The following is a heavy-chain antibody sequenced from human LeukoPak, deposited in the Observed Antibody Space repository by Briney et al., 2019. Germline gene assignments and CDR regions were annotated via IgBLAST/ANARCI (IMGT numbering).Heavy chain of an antibody. D-gene: IGHD2-2*01. CDR3: AKDGGVEGDIVVIPAAVDS. Sequence: GGSLRLSCAASGFTFSSYSMHWVRQAPGKGLEWVAVISYDGRNKYYADSVKGRFTISRDKSKSTLYLQMNSLRAEDTAVYFCAKDGGVEGDIVVIPAAVDSWGQGTLATVSS. V-gene: IGHV3-30*18. J-gene: IGHJ4*02. CDR1: GFTFSSYS. CDR2: ISYDGRNK.